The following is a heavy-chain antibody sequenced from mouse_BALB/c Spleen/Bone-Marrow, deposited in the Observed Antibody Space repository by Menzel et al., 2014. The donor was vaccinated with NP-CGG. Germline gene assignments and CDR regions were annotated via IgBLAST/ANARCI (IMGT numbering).Heavy chain of an antibody. CDR1: GFNIKDTY. D-gene: IGHD1-1*01. Sequence: VHVKQSGAELVKPGASVKLSCTASGFNIKDTYMHWVKQRPEQGLEWIGRIDPANGNTKYDPKFQGKATITADTSSNTAYLQLSSLTSGDTAVYYCASYYYGSSLFAYWGQGTLVTVSA. CDR2: IDPANGNT. V-gene: IGHV14-3*02. J-gene: IGHJ3*01. CDR3: ASYYYGSSLFAY.